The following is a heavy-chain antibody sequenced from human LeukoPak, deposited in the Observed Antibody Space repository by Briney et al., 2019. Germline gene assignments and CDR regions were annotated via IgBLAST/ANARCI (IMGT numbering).Heavy chain of an antibody. V-gene: IGHV3-48*01. CDR2: ISSSSSTI. CDR1: GFTFSSYS. J-gene: IGHJ4*02. Sequence: GGSLRLSCAASGFTFSSYSMNWVRQAPGKGLEGVSYISSSSSTIYYADSVKGRFTISRDNAKNSLYLQMNNLRAEDTAVYYCARRYDFWSGYYTDYFDYWGQGTLVTVSS. D-gene: IGHD3-3*01. CDR3: ARRYDFWSGYYTDYFDY.